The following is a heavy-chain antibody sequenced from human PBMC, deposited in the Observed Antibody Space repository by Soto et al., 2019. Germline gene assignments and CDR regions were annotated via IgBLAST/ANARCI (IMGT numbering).Heavy chain of an antibody. J-gene: IGHJ3*02. V-gene: IGHV4-39*07. CDR2: INHSGST. D-gene: IGHD6-19*01. CDR3: ARGLGSGWVNI. Sequence: SETLSLTCTVSGGSISSGGYYWSWIRQPPGKGLEWIGEINHSGSTNYNPSLKSRVTISVDTSKNQFSLKLSSVTAADTAVYYCARGLGSGWVNIWGQGTMVTVSS. CDR1: GGSISSGGYY.